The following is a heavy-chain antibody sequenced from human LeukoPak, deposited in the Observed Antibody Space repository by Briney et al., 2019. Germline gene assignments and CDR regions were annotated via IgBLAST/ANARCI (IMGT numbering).Heavy chain of an antibody. Sequence: GRSLRLSCAAFGFTFSSYGMHWVRQAPGKGLEWVAVIWYDGSNKYYADSVKGRFTISRDNSKNTLYLQMNSLRAEDTAVYYCAKRYDFWGFDPWGQGTLVTVSS. CDR1: GFTFSSYG. V-gene: IGHV3-33*06. CDR2: IWYDGSNK. J-gene: IGHJ5*02. D-gene: IGHD3-3*01. CDR3: AKRYDFWGFDP.